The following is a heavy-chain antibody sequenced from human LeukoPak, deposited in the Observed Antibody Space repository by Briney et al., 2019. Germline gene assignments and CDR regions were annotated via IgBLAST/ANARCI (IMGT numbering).Heavy chain of an antibody. V-gene: IGHV1-2*06. CDR1: GYTFTGYY. Sequence: ASVKVSCKASGYTFTGYYIHWVRQAPGQGLEWMGRINPNSGGTNYAQKFQGRVTMTRDTSISTAYMELRSLRSDDTAVYYCARAATTLRYFDWLSEHNWFDPWGQGTLVTVSS. D-gene: IGHD3-9*01. CDR2: INPNSGGT. CDR3: ARAATTLRYFDWLSEHNWFDP. J-gene: IGHJ5*02.